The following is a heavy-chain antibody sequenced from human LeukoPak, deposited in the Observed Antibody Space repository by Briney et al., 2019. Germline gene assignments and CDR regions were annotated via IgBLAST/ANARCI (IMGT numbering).Heavy chain of an antibody. Sequence: GGSLRLSCAASGFTFSSYWMSWVRQAPGKGLEWVANIKQDGSEKYYVDSVKGRFTISRDNAKNSLYLQMNSLRAEDTAVYYCARDTKKRHKYDFWSGYYDAFDIWGQGTMVTVSS. V-gene: IGHV3-7*01. D-gene: IGHD3-3*01. J-gene: IGHJ3*02. CDR2: IKQDGSEK. CDR1: GFTFSSYW. CDR3: ARDTKKRHKYDFWSGYYDAFDI.